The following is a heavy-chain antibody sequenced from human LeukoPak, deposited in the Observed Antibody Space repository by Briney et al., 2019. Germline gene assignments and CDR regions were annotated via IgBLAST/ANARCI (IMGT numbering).Heavy chain of an antibody. CDR3: ARLVNMGFAY. V-gene: IGHV4-39*01. D-gene: IGHD4/OR15-4a*01. J-gene: IGHJ4*02. CDR1: GGSAGSISSGNYY. Sequence: PSETLSLTCTVSGGSAGSISSGNYYWGWFRQPPGKGLEWIGSIYYSGSTYYNPSLKSRVTISVDTSKNQFSLRLSSVTAADTAVYYCARLVNMGFAYWGQGTLVTVSS. CDR2: IYYSGST.